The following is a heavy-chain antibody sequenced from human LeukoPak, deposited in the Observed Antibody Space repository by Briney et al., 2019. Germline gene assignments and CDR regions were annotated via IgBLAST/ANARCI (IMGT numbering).Heavy chain of an antibody. D-gene: IGHD1-1*01. CDR3: ARFVASQWSATTTGINAFDI. J-gene: IGHJ3*02. V-gene: IGHV1-2*02. CDR2: IHPNSGDT. Sequence: ASVKLSCKASGSTFTSNYMRWVRQAPGQGLEWMGWIHPNSGDTNSAQSFQGRVTMTRDTSISTAYMELRSLRSDDTAVYFCARFVASQWSATTTGINAFDIWGQGTMVTVSS. CDR1: GSTFTSNY.